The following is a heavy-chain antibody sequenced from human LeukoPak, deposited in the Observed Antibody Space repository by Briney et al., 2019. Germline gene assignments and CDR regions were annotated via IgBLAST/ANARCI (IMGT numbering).Heavy chain of an antibody. J-gene: IGHJ3*02. V-gene: IGHV3-7*01. Sequence: AGSLRLSCAASGFTFSSYWMSWVRQAPGKGLQWVANIKKDGSEKYYVYSVKGRFTISRDNAKNSLYLQLNSLRAEDTAVYYCARVGCSGGSCRDAFDIWGQGTMVTVSS. CDR3: ARVGCSGGSCRDAFDI. CDR2: IKKDGSEK. CDR1: GFTFSSYW. D-gene: IGHD2-15*01.